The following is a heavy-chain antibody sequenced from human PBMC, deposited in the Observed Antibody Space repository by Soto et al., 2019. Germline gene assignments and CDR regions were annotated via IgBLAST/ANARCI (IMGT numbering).Heavy chain of an antibody. Sequence: ASVKVSCKASGYMFTGYYIHWVRQAPGQGLEWMGWINPKSGGTKYAEKVQGRVSMTGDTSITTAYMELSSLRSDDTAVYYCATDRVAFDMWGQGTKVTVSS. J-gene: IGHJ3*02. CDR2: INPKSGGT. CDR1: GYMFTGYY. V-gene: IGHV1-2*02. D-gene: IGHD3-22*01. CDR3: ATDRVAFDM.